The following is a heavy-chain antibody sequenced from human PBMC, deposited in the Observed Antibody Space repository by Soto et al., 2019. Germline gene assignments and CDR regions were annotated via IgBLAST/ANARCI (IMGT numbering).Heavy chain of an antibody. CDR3: ARGGYSYGLYYYYYGMDG. J-gene: IGHJ6*02. D-gene: IGHD5-18*01. Sequence: QVQLVQSGAEVKKPGSSVKVSCKASGGTFSSYAISWVRQAPGQGLEWMGGIIPIFGTANYAQKFQGRVTITADESTSTAYMELSSLRSEDTAVYYCARGGYSYGLYYYYYGMDGWGQGTTVTVSS. CDR1: GGTFSSYA. V-gene: IGHV1-69*01. CDR2: IIPIFGTA.